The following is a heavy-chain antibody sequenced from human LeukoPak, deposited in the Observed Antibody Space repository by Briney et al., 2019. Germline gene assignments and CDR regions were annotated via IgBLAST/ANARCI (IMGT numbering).Heavy chain of an antibody. V-gene: IGHV5-51*01. J-gene: IGHJ4*02. D-gene: IGHD2-15*01. Sequence: GESLKISCKGSGYSFTSYWIGWVRPMPGKGLEWMGIIYPGDSDTRYSPSVQGQVTISADKSISTAYLQWSSLKASDTAMYYCARRVGYCSGGSCYSDCFDYWGQGTLVTVSS. CDR1: GYSFTSYW. CDR3: ARRVGYCSGGSCYSDCFDY. CDR2: IYPGDSDT.